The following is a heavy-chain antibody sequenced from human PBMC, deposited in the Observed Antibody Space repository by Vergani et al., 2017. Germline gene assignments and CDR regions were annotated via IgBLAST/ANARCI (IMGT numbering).Heavy chain of an antibody. CDR1: GFTFSSYA. D-gene: IGHD2-8*02. Sequence: EVQLLESGGGLVQPGGSLRLSCAASGFTFSSYAMSWVRQAPGKGLEWVSAISGSGGSTYYADSVKGRFTISRDNSKNTLYLQMNSLRAEATAVYYCASVGLVDPNWDYWGQGTLVTVSS. CDR3: ASVGLVDPNWDY. J-gene: IGHJ4*02. V-gene: IGHV3-23*01. CDR2: ISGSGGST.